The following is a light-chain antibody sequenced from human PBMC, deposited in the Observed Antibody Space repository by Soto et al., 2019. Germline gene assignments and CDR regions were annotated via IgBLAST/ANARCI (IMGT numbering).Light chain of an antibody. CDR1: QSISGY. CDR3: QQLNSYTLT. J-gene: IGKJ4*01. Sequence: EIVLTQSPATRSLSPGERATLSCRASQSISGYLGWYQQKPGQAPRLLIYAVSNRAAGIPARFSGSGSGTDFTLTISSLQHEDFSVYDCQQLNSYTLTFGGGTKVDIK. CDR2: AVS. V-gene: IGKV3-11*01.